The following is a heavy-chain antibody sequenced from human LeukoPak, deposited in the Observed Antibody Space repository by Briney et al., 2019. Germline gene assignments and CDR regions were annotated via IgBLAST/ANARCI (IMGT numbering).Heavy chain of an antibody. J-gene: IGHJ5*02. CDR2: ISAYNGNT. CDR1: GYTFTSYG. V-gene: IGHV1-18*01. D-gene: IGHD3-3*01. Sequence: ASVKVSCKASGYTFTSYGISWVRQAPGQGLEWMGWISAYNGNTNYAQKLQGRVTMTTDTSTSTAYMELRSLRSDDTAVYYCARHYDFWSGTQADNWLDPWGQGTLVTVSS. CDR3: ARHYDFWSGTQADNWLDP.